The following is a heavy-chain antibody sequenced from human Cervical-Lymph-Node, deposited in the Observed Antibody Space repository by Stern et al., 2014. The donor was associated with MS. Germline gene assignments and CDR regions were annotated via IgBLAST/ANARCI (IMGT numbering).Heavy chain of an antibody. CDR2: AFSNDEK. CDR3: ARIPYCTNGVCSLWDYFFDL. D-gene: IGHD2-8*01. CDR1: GLSLSNARMG. J-gene: IGHJ4*02. V-gene: IGHV2-26*03. Sequence: ESGPVLVKPTETVTLTCTISGLSLSNARMGVTWIRQPPGKALEWLAHAFSNDEKSYNTSLESRLTISQDTSQSQVVLTMTNMEPVDTATYYCARIPYCTNGVCSLWDYFFDLWGQGILVTVSS.